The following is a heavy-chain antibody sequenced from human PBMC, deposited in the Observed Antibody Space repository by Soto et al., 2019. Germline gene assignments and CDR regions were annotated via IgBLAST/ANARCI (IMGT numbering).Heavy chain of an antibody. V-gene: IGHV3-33*01. CDR1: GLTFISYG. J-gene: IGHJ6*02. D-gene: IGHD6-6*01. Sequence: GGSLRLCFAWSGLTFISYGMHWVRQAPGKGLEWVAVIWYDGSNKYYADSVKGRFTISRDNSKNTLYLQMNSLRAEDTAVYYCARDRGSSLYYYGMDVWGQGTTVNVSS. CDR2: IWYDGSNK. CDR3: ARDRGSSLYYYGMDV.